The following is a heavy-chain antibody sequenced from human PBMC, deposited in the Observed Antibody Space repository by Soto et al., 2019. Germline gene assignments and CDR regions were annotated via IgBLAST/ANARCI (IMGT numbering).Heavy chain of an antibody. CDR2: IYYSGST. Sequence: SETLSLTCTVSGGSISSYYWSWIRQPPGKGLEWIGYIYYSGSTNYNPSLKSRVTISVDTSKNQFSLKMSSVTAADTAVYYCARGPTRDSSSWYRADTWLDPWGQATLLTISS. J-gene: IGHJ5*02. CDR3: ARGPTRDSSSWYRADTWLDP. V-gene: IGHV4-59*01. D-gene: IGHD6-13*01. CDR1: GGSISSYY.